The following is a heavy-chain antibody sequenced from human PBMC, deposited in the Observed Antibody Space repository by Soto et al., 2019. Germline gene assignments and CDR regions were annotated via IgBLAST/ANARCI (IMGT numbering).Heavy chain of an antibody. D-gene: IGHD2-15*01. J-gene: IGHJ4*02. V-gene: IGHV4-31*03. CDR3: ARVLRGYCSGGSCYSPRSYFDY. CDR2: IYYSGST. CDR1: GGSIRSGGYY. Sequence: SETLSLTSTVSGGSIRSGGYYWSWIRQHPGKGLEWIGYIYYSGSTYYNPSLKSRVTISVDTSKNQFSLKLSSVTAADTAVYYCARVLRGYCSGGSCYSPRSYFDYWGQGTLVTVSS.